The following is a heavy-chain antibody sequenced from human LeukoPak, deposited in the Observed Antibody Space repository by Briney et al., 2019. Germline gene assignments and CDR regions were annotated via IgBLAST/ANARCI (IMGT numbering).Heavy chain of an antibody. CDR2: TYYSGKT. CDR3: ARRPVETAAIMEGNWFAP. CDR1: GGSISSYY. J-gene: IGHJ5*02. Sequence: SETLSLTCDVSGGSISSYYWSWIRQPPGKGLEWIGSTYYSGKTNYNPSLKSRVTISVDTSKSQFSLKLSSVTAADTAVYFCARRPVETAAIMEGNWFAPWGQGILVTVSS. V-gene: IGHV4-59*08. D-gene: IGHD5-24*01.